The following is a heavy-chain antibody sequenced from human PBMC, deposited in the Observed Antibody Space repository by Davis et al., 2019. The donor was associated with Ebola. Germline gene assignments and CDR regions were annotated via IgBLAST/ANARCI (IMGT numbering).Heavy chain of an antibody. D-gene: IGHD6-13*01. V-gene: IGHV3-23*01. J-gene: IGHJ4*02. CDR3: AKGGPIAASGTKSIDS. CDR2: IRNGGGVI. Sequence: GGSLRLSCAASGFSFTTYPMAWVRQVPGKGLEWLSTIRNGGGVIDYADSVKGRFTISRDNYINTLYLQMISLRVDDTALYYCAKGGPIAASGTKSIDSWGQGTLVTVSS. CDR1: GFSFTTYP.